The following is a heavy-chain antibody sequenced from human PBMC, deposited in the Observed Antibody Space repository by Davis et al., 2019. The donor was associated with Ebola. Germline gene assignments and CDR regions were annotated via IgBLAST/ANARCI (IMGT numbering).Heavy chain of an antibody. D-gene: IGHD3-3*01. Sequence: ASVKVSCKASGYSFSTKYMNWVRQAPGHGLKWMGVINPNDGSTTYAQEFQDRVTMTRDTSTNTMYLEIRNLTFEDTAVYYCVIIPMTWGQGTLVTVSS. V-gene: IGHV1-46*01. CDR3: VIIPMT. CDR1: GYSFSTKY. CDR2: INPNDGST. J-gene: IGHJ4*01.